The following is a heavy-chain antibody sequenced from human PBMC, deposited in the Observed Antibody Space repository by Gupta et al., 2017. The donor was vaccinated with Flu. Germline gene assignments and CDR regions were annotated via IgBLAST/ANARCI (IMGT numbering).Heavy chain of an antibody. V-gene: IGHV3-7*01. CDR2: IDQSGNTR. Sequence: EVQVVESGGGLVQPGGSLRLSCAASGFTFSNYWMDWVRQAPGKGLEWVANIDQSGNTRHYVDSVKGRFTISRDNTRNSVYLQMDSLRAEDTAVYYCARDFVGADNSWGQGALVTVSS. D-gene: IGHD1-20*01. J-gene: IGHJ4*02. CDR3: ARDFVGADNS. CDR1: GFTFSNYW.